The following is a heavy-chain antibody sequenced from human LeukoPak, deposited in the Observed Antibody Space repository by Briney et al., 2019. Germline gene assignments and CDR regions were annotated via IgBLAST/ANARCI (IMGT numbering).Heavy chain of an antibody. J-gene: IGHJ4*02. V-gene: IGHV4-61*02. D-gene: IGHD1-1*01. CDR3: ARVKWVLLAGPFEY. CDR2: IYTSGST. CDR1: GGSISSGSYY. Sequence: PSQTLSLTCTVSGGSISSGSYYWSWIRQPAGKGLEWIGRIYTSGSTNYNPSLKSRVSMSVDTSKNQFSLMLSSVTAADTAVYYCARVKWVLLAGPFEYWGQGTLVTVSS.